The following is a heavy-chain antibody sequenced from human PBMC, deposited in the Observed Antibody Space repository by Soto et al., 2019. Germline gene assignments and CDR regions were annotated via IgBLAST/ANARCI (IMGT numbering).Heavy chain of an antibody. D-gene: IGHD1-20*01. J-gene: IGHJ5*02. Sequence: SETLSLTCTVSGGSITSRDYYWSWIRQHPGKGLEWIGYIHYSGTAHYNPSLKSRVTISVDTSRNQFSLKLTSVTAADTAVYYCARDIGGNNWNPNWFDAWGQGTQVTVSS. CDR2: IHYSGTA. V-gene: IGHV4-31*03. CDR3: ARDIGGNNWNPNWFDA. CDR1: GGSITSRDYY.